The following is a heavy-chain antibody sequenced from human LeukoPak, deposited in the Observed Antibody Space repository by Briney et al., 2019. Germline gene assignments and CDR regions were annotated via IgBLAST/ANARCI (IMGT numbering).Heavy chain of an antibody. CDR3: AKSRRRQWLVPIGY. J-gene: IGHJ4*02. V-gene: IGHV3-30*18. Sequence: PGGSLRLSCAASGFTFSSYGMHWVRQAPGKGLEWVAVISYDGSNKYYADSVKGRFTISRDNSKNTLYLQMNSLRAEDTAVYYCAKSRRRQWLVPIGYWGQGTLVTVSS. D-gene: IGHD6-19*01. CDR1: GFTFSSYG. CDR2: ISYDGSNK.